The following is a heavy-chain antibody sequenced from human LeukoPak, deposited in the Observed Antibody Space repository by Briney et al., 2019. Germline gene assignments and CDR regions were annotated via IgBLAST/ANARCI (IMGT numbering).Heavy chain of an antibody. D-gene: IGHD1-26*01. J-gene: IGHJ4*02. V-gene: IGHV3-23*01. Sequence: GRSLRLSCAASGFTFSSYGMSWVRQAPGKGLEWVSGISGSGGSIYYADSLKGRFTISKDNSKNTLYLQMNSLRAEDTAVYYCAKDHTVGATFGVYFDYWGQGTLVTVSS. CDR2: ISGSGGSI. CDR3: AKDHTVGATFGVYFDY. CDR1: GFTFSSYG.